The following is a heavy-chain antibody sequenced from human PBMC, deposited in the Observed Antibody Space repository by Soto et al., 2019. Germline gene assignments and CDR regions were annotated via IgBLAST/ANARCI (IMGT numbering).Heavy chain of an antibody. CDR3: ARSSEVATALGY. J-gene: IGHJ4*02. CDR2: INPNSGGT. D-gene: IGHD5-12*01. V-gene: IGHV1-2*04. CDR1: GYTFTGYY. Sequence: ASVKVSCKASGYTFTGYYIHWVRQAPGQGLDWMGWINPNSGGTKYAQKFQGWVTMTRDTSISTAYMEVSRLRSDDTAVYYCARSSEVATALGYWGQGTPVTVSS.